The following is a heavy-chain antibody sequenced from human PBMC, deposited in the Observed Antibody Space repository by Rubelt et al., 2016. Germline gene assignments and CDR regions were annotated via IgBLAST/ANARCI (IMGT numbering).Heavy chain of an antibody. D-gene: IGHD6-13*01. CDR2: IYYSGST. CDR3: ARVGAAAGTDY. Sequence: QVLLQESGPGLVKPSETLSLTCTVSGYSISSYYWTWIRQPPGKGLEWIGYIYYSGSTSYNPSLKSRVTISIDTSKNQFSLKLSSVTAADTAMYYCARVGAAAGTDYWGQGALVTVSS. V-gene: IGHV4-59*01. J-gene: IGHJ4*02. CDR1: GYSISSYY.